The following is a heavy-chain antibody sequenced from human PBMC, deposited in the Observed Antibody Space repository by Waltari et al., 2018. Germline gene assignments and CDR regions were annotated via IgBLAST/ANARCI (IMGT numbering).Heavy chain of an antibody. V-gene: IGHV4-34*01. CDR1: GGSFSGYY. D-gene: IGHD2-15*01. Sequence: QVQLQQWGAGLLKPSETLSLTCAVYGGSFSGYYWSWIRQPPGKGLEWIGEINHSGSTNYNPSLKSRVTISVDTSKNQFSLKLSSVTAADTAVYYCARGLHCSGGSCYSSWYYGMDVWGQGTTVTVSS. CDR3: ARGLHCSGGSCYSSWYYGMDV. CDR2: INHSGST. J-gene: IGHJ6*02.